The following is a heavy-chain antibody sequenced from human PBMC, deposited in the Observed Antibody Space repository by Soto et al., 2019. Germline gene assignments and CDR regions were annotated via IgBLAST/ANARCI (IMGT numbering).Heavy chain of an antibody. Sequence: QVQLVQSGAELKKPGSSVKVSCKTSEDTFGRFVITWVRQAPGQGLEWVGRIIPILDVPHYAQRFKDRVTISADKATSTIYMDLSSLKSDDTAIYYCARDRGTVTTPDFWGQGTLITVSS. J-gene: IGHJ4*02. CDR2: IIPILDVP. CDR1: EDTFGRFV. CDR3: ARDRGTVTTPDF. D-gene: IGHD4-17*01. V-gene: IGHV1-69*04.